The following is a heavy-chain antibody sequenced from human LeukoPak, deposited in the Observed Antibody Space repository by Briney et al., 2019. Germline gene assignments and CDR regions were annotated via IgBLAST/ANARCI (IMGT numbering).Heavy chain of an antibody. CDR2: ITPSGST. Sequence: ASVKVSCKASGYTFTSYAMHWVRQAPGQGLEWMGWITPSGSTNYPQKFQGRVAITRDTSIATAYMDLSRLTSDDTAVYYCARDDALVATGSFDYWGQGTLVTVSS. D-gene: IGHD5-12*01. CDR1: GYTFTSYA. V-gene: IGHV1-2*02. CDR3: ARDDALVATGSFDY. J-gene: IGHJ4*02.